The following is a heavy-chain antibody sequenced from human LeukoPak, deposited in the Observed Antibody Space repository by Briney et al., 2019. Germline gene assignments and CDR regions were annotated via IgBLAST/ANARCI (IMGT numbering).Heavy chain of an antibody. D-gene: IGHD3-22*01. CDR1: GYTFTSYA. J-gene: IGHJ4*02. CDR3: ARDPYYYDSSGYFDY. CDR2: INTGNGNT. V-gene: IGHV1-3*04. Sequence: ASVTVSCKASGYTFTSYAMHWVRQAPGQRLEWMGWINTGNGNTKYSQNFQGRVTITRDTSASTAYMDLSSLRSEDTAVYYCARDPYYYDSSGYFDYWGQGTLVTVSS.